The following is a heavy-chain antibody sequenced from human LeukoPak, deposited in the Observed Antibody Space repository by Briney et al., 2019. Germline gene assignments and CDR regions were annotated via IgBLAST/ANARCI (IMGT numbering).Heavy chain of an antibody. V-gene: IGHV3-23*01. D-gene: IGHD2-15*01. CDR3: AKDFSPNPLDIVVVVAAPTFDP. CDR2: ISGSGGST. CDR1: GFTFSSYA. Sequence: GGSLRLSCAASGFTFSSYAMSWVRQAPGKGLEWVLAISGSGGSTYYADSVKGRFTISRDNSKNTLYLQMNSLRAEDTAVYYCAKDFSPNPLDIVVVVAAPTFDPWGQGTLVTVSS. J-gene: IGHJ5*02.